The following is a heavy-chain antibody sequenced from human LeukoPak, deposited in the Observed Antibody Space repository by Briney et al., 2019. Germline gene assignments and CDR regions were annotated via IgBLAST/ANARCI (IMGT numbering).Heavy chain of an antibody. Sequence: PETLSLTCTVSGYSISSGYYWGWIRQPPGKGLEWIGNIYHSGSTYYNPSLKTRVTISVDTSKNQFSLKLSSVTAADTAVYYCARVTGYMIEDYFDYWGQGTLVTVSS. V-gene: IGHV4-38-2*02. D-gene: IGHD3-22*01. CDR2: IYHSGST. CDR1: GYSISSGYY. CDR3: ARVTGYMIEDYFDY. J-gene: IGHJ4*02.